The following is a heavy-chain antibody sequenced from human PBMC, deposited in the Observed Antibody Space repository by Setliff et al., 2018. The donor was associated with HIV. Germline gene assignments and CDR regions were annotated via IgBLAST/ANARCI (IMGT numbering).Heavy chain of an antibody. CDR3: ARGFRAEYYYYFYMDV. CDR1: GGSISSGSYY. V-gene: IGHV4-31*03. CDR2: IYYSGSI. Sequence: SETLSLTCTVSGGSISSGSYYWTWIRQHPGKALEWIGYIYYSGSIYYNPSLQSRITISVDTSKNQFSLRLTSVTAADTAVYYCARGFRAEYYYYFYMDVWGKGATVTVSS. J-gene: IGHJ6*03.